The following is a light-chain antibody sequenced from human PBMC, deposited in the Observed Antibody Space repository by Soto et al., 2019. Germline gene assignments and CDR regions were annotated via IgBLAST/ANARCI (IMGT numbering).Light chain of an antibody. V-gene: IGKV3D-15*01. J-gene: IGKJ3*01. Sequence: EIVMTQSPAPLSLSPGERATLSCRASQRGSTNLAWYQQKPGQAPRLLIYGASTRATGIPAKISGSGSGTEFKLTIRSLQSEDFAFYYCQQDNHWRTVGPGTKVDIK. CDR2: GAS. CDR3: QQDNHWRT. CDR1: QRGSTN.